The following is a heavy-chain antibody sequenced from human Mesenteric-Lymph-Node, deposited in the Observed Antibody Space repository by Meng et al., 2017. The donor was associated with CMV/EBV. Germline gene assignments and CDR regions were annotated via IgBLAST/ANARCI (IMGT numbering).Heavy chain of an antibody. CDR2: IHPSGNT. CDR1: GYSISTGQY. Sequence: SETLSLTCNVSGYSISTGQYWGWIRQSPGKGLEWIASIHPSGNTYYNPSLKSRITMSIDTSKNQFSLELTSVAAADSALYYCARCGMVVLLGIYFDLWGQGTLVTVSS. J-gene: IGHJ4*02. D-gene: IGHD2-15*01. CDR3: ARCGMVVLLGIYFDL. V-gene: IGHV4-38-2*02.